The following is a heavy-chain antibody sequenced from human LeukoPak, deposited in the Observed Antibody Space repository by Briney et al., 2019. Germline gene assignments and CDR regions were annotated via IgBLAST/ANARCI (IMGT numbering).Heavy chain of an antibody. CDR1: GFTFSSYE. Sequence: GGSLRLSCAASGFTFSSYEMNWVRQAPGKGLEWVSYISSGSGTIYYADSVKGRFTVSRDNAKNSLYLQMNSLRDEDTAVYYCARTSKAAGIFDYWGQGTLVTVSS. D-gene: IGHD6-25*01. CDR2: ISSGSGTI. J-gene: IGHJ4*02. CDR3: ARTSKAAGIFDY. V-gene: IGHV3-48*02.